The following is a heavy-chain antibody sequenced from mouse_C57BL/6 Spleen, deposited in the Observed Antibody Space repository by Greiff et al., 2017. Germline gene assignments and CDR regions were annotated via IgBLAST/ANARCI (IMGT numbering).Heavy chain of an antibody. V-gene: IGHV1-4*01. CDR3: ARSSSGYVDY. CDR2: INPSSGYT. J-gene: IGHJ2*01. CDR1: GYTFTSYT. Sequence: VHLVESGAELARPGASVKMSCKASGYTFTSYTMHWVKQRPGQGLEWIGYINPSSGYTKYNQKFKDKATLTADKSSSTAYMQLSSLTSEDSAVYYCARSSSGYVDYWGQGTTLTVSS. D-gene: IGHD3-2*02.